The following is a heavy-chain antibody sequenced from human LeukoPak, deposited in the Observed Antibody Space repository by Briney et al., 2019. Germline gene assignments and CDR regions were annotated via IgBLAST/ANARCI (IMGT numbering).Heavy chain of an antibody. CDR1: GFTVSSNY. J-gene: IGHJ4*02. D-gene: IGHD3-10*01. CDR2: IYSGGST. Sequence: GGSLRLSCAASGFTVSSNYMSWVRQAPGKGLEWVSVIYSGGSTYYADSVKGRFTISRDNSKNTLYLQMNSLRAEDTAVYYCAKRFGAAGYYFDYWGQGTLVTVSS. V-gene: IGHV3-53*01. CDR3: AKRFGAAGYYFDY.